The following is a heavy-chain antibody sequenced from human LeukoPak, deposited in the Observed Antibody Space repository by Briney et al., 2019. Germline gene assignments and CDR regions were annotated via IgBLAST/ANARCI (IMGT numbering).Heavy chain of an antibody. Sequence: GGSMRPSCAPSGFISCSYSMNWVRQSPQKAVGWVSSIISSSNYIYYADSVKGPVTISRDNANNSLYLQMNSQRAEDTAVYYCAREIGSTPGGYAFDIWGQGTMVTVSS. J-gene: IGHJ3*02. CDR2: IISSSNYI. V-gene: IGHV3-21*01. CDR3: AREIGSTPGGYAFDI. CDR1: GFISCSYS. D-gene: IGHD2-2*01.